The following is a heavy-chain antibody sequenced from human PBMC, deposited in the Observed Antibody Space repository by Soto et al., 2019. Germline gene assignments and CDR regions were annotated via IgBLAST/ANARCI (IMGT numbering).Heavy chain of an antibody. V-gene: IGHV1-69*08. D-gene: IGHD4-17*01. J-gene: IGHJ2*01. Sequence: QVQLVQSGAEVKKPGSSMKVSCKVAGGTLSSSYPISWVRQAPGQGLEWVGRIVPILGTTIYAQKFQDRVTITADRFTNTAYMVLGSLRSEDTAVYYCARDPSYGAYDVRWYVDLWGRGTLVTVSS. CDR3: ARDPSYGAYDVRWYVDL. CDR2: IVPILGTT. CDR1: GGTLSSSYP.